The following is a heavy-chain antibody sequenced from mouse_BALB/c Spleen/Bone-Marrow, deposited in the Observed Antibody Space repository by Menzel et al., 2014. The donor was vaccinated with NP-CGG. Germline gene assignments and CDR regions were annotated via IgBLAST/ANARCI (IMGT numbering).Heavy chain of an antibody. J-gene: IGHJ2*01. Sequence: VKVVESGGGLVKPGGSLKFSCAASGFPFRSYAMSWVRQTPEKRLEWVATISSGISYTYYPDTVTGRFTISRDNAKNTLYLEMSSLRSEDTAMYYCARDSSGYFDYWGQGTTLTVSS. V-gene: IGHV5-9-4*01. CDR1: GFPFRSYA. CDR2: ISSGISYT. D-gene: IGHD3-1*01. CDR3: ARDSSGYFDY.